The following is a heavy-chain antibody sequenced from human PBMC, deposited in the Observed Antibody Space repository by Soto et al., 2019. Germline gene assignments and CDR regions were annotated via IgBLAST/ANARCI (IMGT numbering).Heavy chain of an antibody. CDR2: IQSGGPT. CDR3: AFFFQAEDGIRDTVPVSAFLLNRSSDL. Sequence: KGLEWVSLIQSGGPTYYADSVKGIFTISRDTSENTVHLQMDSLRAEDTAVYYCAFFFQAEDGIRDTVPVSAFLLNRSSDL. V-gene: IGHV3-66*01. D-gene: IGHD2-15*01. J-gene: IGHJ2*01.